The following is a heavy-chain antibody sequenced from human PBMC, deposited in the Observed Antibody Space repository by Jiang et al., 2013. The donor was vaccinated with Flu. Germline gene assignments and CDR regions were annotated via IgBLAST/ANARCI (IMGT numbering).Heavy chain of an antibody. V-gene: IGHV7-4-1*02. CDR2: INTNTGNP. CDR3: ARVRSRGWYDLDY. D-gene: IGHD6-19*01. Sequence: QGLEWMGWINTNTGNPTYAQGFTGRFVFSLDTSVSTAYLQISSLKAEDTAVYYCARVRSRGWYDLDYWGQGTLVTVSS. J-gene: IGHJ4*02.